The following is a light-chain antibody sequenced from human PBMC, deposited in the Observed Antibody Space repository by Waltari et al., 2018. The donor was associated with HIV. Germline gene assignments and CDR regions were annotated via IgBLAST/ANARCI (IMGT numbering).Light chain of an antibody. J-gene: IGLJ2*01. CDR3: NSYRSSDTVI. V-gene: IGLV2-14*01. CDR2: AVH. Sequence: QSALAQPASVSGSPGQSITISCTGRHSAVGFYNLVSGYQQFPGTAPQLIIYAVHSRPSGVSSRFSGSKSGNTASLTISDLQAEDEAEYFCNSYRSSDTVIFGGGTKLTVL. CDR1: HSAVGFYNL.